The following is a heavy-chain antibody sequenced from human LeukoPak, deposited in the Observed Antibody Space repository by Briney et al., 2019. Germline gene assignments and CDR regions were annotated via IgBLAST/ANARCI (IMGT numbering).Heavy chain of an antibody. J-gene: IGHJ4*02. Sequence: PGGSLRLSCVASGFPFSDWSMIWGPQAPGKGLEWVSHIGATSTTIYYAEYVKVRFTISRDNAKNSLYLQMNNLREEDTDVYYCARFCSSISCEGFWGQGTLVTVSS. V-gene: IGHV3-48*02. CDR1: GFPFSDWS. CDR3: ARFCSSISCEGF. D-gene: IGHD2-2*01. CDR2: IGATSTTI.